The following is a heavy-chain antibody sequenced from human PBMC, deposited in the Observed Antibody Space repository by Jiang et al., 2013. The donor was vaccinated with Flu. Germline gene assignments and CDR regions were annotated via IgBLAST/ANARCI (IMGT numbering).Heavy chain of an antibody. CDR2: IYPGDSDT. D-gene: IGHD2-15*01. CDR3: ARGPTSHYCSGGSCYSAWYFDL. CDR1: GYSFTSYW. J-gene: IGHJ2*01. Sequence: CKGSGYSFTSYWIGWVRQMPGKGLEWMGIIYPGDSDTRYSPSFQGQVTISADKSISTAYLQWSSLKASDTAMYYCARGPTSHYCSGGSCYSAWYFDLWGRGTLVTVSS. V-gene: IGHV5-51*01.